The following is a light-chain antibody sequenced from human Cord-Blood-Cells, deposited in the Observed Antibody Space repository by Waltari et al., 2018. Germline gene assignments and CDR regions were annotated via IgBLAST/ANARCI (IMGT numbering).Light chain of an antibody. Sequence: QSVLTQPPSASGSPGQRVTISCSGSSSNIGINTVNWYQQLPGTAPKLLIYSNNHRPSGGPDRFSGSKSGTSAALAISGLQSEDGADYYCAAWDDSLNGDVYGTGTKVTVL. CDR1: SSNIGINT. CDR2: SNN. V-gene: IGLV1-44*01. J-gene: IGLJ1*01. CDR3: AAWDDSLNGDV.